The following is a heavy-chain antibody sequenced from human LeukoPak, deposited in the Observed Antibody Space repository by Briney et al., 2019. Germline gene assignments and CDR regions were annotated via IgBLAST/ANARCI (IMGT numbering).Heavy chain of an antibody. CDR3: VKDFHCSSTSCYAGVKYLDY. V-gene: IGHV3-64D*06. Sequence: GGPLRLSCSASGFTFSSYAMHWVRQAPGKGLEYVSAISSNGGSTYYADSVKGRFTISRDNSKNTLYLQMSSLRAEDTAVYYCVKDFHCSSTSCYAGVKYLDYWGQGTLVTVSS. CDR2: ISSNGGST. J-gene: IGHJ4*02. D-gene: IGHD2-2*01. CDR1: GFTFSSYA.